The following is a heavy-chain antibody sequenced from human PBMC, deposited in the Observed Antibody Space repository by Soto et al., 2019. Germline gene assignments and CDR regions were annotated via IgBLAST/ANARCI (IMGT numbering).Heavy chain of an antibody. J-gene: IGHJ5*02. Sequence: WASVKVSCKASGGTFSSYAISWVRQAPGQGLEWMGGIIPIFGTANYAQKFQGRVTITADESTSTAYMELSSLRSEDTAVYYFARDTDTIYTLASDPWGQGTLVTVSS. V-gene: IGHV1-69*13. D-gene: IGHD3-9*01. CDR1: GGTFSSYA. CDR2: IIPIFGTA. CDR3: ARDTDTIYTLASDP.